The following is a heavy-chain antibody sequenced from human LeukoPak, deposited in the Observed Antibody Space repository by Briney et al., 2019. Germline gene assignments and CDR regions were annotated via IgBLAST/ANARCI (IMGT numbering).Heavy chain of an antibody. J-gene: IGHJ5*02. Sequence: GGSLRLSCAASGFTFSSYAMHWVRQAPGKGLEWVAVISYDGSNKYYADSVKARFTISRDNSKNTLYLQMNSLRAEDTAVYYCARGVGLWVGDNWFDPWGQGTLVTVSS. CDR1: GFTFSSYA. CDR3: ARGVGLWVGDNWFDP. D-gene: IGHD3-10*01. CDR2: ISYDGSNK. V-gene: IGHV3-30-3*01.